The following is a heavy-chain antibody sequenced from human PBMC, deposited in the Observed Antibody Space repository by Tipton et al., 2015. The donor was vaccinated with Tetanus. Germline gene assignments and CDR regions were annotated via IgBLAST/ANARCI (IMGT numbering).Heavy chain of an antibody. Sequence: SLRLSCAASGFTFRSYAIHWVRQAPGRGLEWVAGISYDGSNKNYADSVKGRFTISRDNSQNTLYLQMNSLRAEDSATYYCARALQLERKLDFWGQGTLVTVSS. J-gene: IGHJ4*02. CDR1: GFTFRSYA. D-gene: IGHD1-1*01. CDR2: ISYDGSNK. CDR3: ARALQLERKLDF. V-gene: IGHV3-30-3*01.